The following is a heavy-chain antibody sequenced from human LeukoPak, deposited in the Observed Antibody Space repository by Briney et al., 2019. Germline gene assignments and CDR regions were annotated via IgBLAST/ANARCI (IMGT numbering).Heavy chain of an antibody. Sequence: GGSLRLSCAASGFNFSDYSMIWVRQAPGKGLEWLSYITSSSSTTYYADSVKGRFTISRDNAKNSLYLQMNSLRAEDTAVYYCARDGFSGHTPGFDYWGQGTLVTVSS. CDR2: ITSSSSTT. V-gene: IGHV3-48*04. J-gene: IGHJ4*02. CDR1: GFNFSDYS. D-gene: IGHD5-12*01. CDR3: ARDGFSGHTPGFDY.